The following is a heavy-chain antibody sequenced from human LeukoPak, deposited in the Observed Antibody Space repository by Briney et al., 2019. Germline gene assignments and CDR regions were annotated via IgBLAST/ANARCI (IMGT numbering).Heavy chain of an antibody. CDR3: ARDRPVAATRSAFDI. Sequence: SQTLSLTCTVSGGSISSGDYYWSWIRQPPGKGLEWIGCIYYSGSTYYNPSLKSRVTISVDTSKNQFSLKLSSVTAADTAVYYCARDRPVAATRSAFDIWGQGTMVTVSS. J-gene: IGHJ3*02. V-gene: IGHV4-30-4*01. D-gene: IGHD2-15*01. CDR1: GGSISSGDYY. CDR2: IYYSGST.